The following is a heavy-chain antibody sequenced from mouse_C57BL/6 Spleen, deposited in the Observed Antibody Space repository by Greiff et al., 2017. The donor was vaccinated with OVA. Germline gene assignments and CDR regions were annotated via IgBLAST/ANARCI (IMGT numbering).Heavy chain of an antibody. CDR1: GYAFTNYL. V-gene: IGHV1-54*01. D-gene: IGHD2-4*01. CDR3: ARSVDYDVGDY. CDR2: INPGSGGT. J-gene: IGHJ2*01. Sequence: QVQLQQSGAELVRPGTSVKVSCKASGYAFTNYLIEWVKQRPGQGLEWIGVINPGSGGTNYNEKFKGKATLTADKSSSTAYMQLSSLTSEDSAVYFCARSVDYDVGDYWGQGTTLTVSS.